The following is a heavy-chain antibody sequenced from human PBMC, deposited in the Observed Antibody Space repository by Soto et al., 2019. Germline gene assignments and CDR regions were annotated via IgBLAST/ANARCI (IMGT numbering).Heavy chain of an antibody. J-gene: IGHJ4*02. CDR1: GFTFSTYA. CDR3: AKGGQSYVY. Sequence: GGSLRLSCAASGFTFSTYAMSWVRQAPGKGLEWVSAISTSVGSTYYTDSVKGRFTISRDNSKNTLYLQMNSLRAEDTAVYYCAKGGQSYVYWGQGTLVTVSS. V-gene: IGHV3-23*01. D-gene: IGHD3-10*01. CDR2: ISTSVGST.